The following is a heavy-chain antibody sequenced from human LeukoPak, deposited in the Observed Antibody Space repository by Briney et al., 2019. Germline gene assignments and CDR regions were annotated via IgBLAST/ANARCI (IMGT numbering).Heavy chain of an antibody. CDR1: GDSISSFY. CDR2: MYNRGNT. D-gene: IGHD4-17*01. V-gene: IGHV4-59*01. CDR3: AATIKRDYGDTNLDY. Sequence: SETLSLTCTVSGDSISSFYWSWIRQPPGKGLEWIGYMYNRGNTNYNPSLKSRVTISEDTSQNQLSLQLRSVTAADTAVYYCAATIKRDYGDTNLDYWGQGTLVTVSS. J-gene: IGHJ4*02.